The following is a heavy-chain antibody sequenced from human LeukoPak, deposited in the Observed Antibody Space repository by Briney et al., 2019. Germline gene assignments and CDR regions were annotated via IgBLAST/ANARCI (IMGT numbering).Heavy chain of an antibody. Sequence: SETLSLTCTVSGGSISSYYWSWIRHPPGKGLEWIGYIYYSGSTNYNPSLKSRVTISVDTSKNQFSLKLSSVTAADTAVYYCARHSVPGIAVAGPFDYWGQGTLVTVSS. V-gene: IGHV4-59*08. CDR1: GGSISSYY. J-gene: IGHJ4*02. CDR3: ARHSVPGIAVAGPFDY. D-gene: IGHD6-19*01. CDR2: IYYSGST.